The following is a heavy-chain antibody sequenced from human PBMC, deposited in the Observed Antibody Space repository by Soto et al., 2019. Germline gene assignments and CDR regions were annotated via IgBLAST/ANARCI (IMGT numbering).Heavy chain of an antibody. CDR2: IYYIEST. V-gene: IGHV4-31*03. D-gene: IGHD1-20*01. CDR1: GGSVSSGAYY. Sequence: SEALSLTCTVPGGSVSSGAYYWTWIRQRPGKGLEWIGYIYYIESTYYSPSRKSRLSISLDTSKNQFSLRLSSVTAADTAMYYCARARLSAVYAFDIWGQGTMVTVSS. CDR3: ARARLSAVYAFDI. J-gene: IGHJ3*02.